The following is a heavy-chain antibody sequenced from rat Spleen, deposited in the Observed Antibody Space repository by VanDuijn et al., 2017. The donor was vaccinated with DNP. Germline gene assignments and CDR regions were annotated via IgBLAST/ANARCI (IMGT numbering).Heavy chain of an antibody. Sequence: EVQLEESGGGLVQPGRSLKLSCAASGFTFSYYGMAWVRQAPKKGLEWVASISASGGSTSYRDSVKGRFTISRDNAKSTLYLQMDSLRSEDTATYYCTTDFERGYWGQGVMVTVSS. CDR3: TTDFERGY. D-gene: IGHD1-11*01. J-gene: IGHJ2*01. CDR1: GFTFSYYG. CDR2: ISASGGST. V-gene: IGHV5-19*01.